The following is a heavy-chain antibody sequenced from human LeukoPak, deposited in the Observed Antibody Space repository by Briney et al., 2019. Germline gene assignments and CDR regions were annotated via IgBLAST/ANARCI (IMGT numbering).Heavy chain of an antibody. J-gene: IGHJ4*02. CDR1: GGSISSGSYY. Sequence: SQTLSLTCTVSGGSISSGSYYWSWIRQPPGKGLEWIGSIYYSGNTYYNASLKSQVSISIDTSKNQFSLKLTSVTAADTAVYYCARQTGSGLFILPGGQGTLVTISS. D-gene: IGHD3/OR15-3a*01. CDR3: ARQTGSGLFILP. CDR2: IYYSGNT. V-gene: IGHV4-39*01.